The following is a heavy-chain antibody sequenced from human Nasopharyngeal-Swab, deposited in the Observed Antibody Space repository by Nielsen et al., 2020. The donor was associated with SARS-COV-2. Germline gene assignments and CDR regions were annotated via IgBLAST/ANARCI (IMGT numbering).Heavy chain of an antibody. CDR2: ISYDGSKK. CDR3: ARDIGHSSGWYSYYSYGMDV. CDR1: GFTFGYYG. Sequence: GESLKISCAASGFTFGYYGTHWVRQAPGKGLEWVAVISYDGSKKYYVDSVKGRLTISRDNSKNTLYLQMNSLRAEDTAVYYCARDIGHSSGWYSYYSYGMDVWGQGTTVTVSS. D-gene: IGHD6-19*01. V-gene: IGHV3-30*03. J-gene: IGHJ6*02.